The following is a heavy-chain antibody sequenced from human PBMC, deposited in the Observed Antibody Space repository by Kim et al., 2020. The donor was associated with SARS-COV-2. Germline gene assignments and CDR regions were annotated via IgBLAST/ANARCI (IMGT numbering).Heavy chain of an antibody. CDR3: MCGPAGGD. CDR1: GFTFSSYW. V-gene: IGHV3-7*01. D-gene: IGHD2-15*01. Sequence: GGSLRLSCAASGFTFSSYWMTWVRQGLGEGLEWVGNIKQAGSEKYYMYSVKGRVTISRDNAKYSLYLQLNSLSAEDTDACYCMCGPAGGDWGQGNIVT. CDR2: IKQAGSEK. J-gene: IGHJ4*02.